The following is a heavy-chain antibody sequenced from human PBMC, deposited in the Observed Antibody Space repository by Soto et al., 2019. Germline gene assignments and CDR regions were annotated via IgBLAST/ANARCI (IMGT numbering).Heavy chain of an antibody. J-gene: IGHJ4*02. V-gene: IGHV4-31*03. D-gene: IGHD6-25*01. CDR3: ARISATSYFDF. Sequence: PSETLSLTCTVSGGSISSGGYYWSWIRQHPGKGLEWIGYIYYSGSTYYNPSLKSRVTISVDTSKNQFSLKLSSVTAADTAVYFCARISATSYFDFWGQGTLVTVSS. CDR1: GGSISSGGYY. CDR2: IYYSGST.